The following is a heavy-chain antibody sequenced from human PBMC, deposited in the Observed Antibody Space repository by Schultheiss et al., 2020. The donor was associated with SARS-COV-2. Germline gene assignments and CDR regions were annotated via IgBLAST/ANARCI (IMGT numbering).Heavy chain of an antibody. CDR2: INPSGGST. D-gene: IGHD2-15*01. CDR3: ARVLKGAFDI. CDR1: GGTFSSYT. J-gene: IGHJ3*02. V-gene: IGHV1-46*01. Sequence: ASVKVSCKASGGTFSSYTISWVRQAPGQGLEWMGIINPSGGSTSYAQKFQGRVTMTRDTSTSTAYMELSSLRSEDTAVYYCARVLKGAFDIWGQGTMVTVSS.